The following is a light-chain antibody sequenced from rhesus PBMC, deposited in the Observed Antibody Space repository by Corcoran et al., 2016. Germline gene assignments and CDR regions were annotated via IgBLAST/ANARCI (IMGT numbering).Light chain of an antibody. J-gene: IGLJ1*01. CDR2: EVT. Sequence: QAAPTQSPSVTGSPGQSVTSSCTGTSGDIGGYNRVFWYQQPPGEAPKLMIYEVTKRPSGVTDRFSGSKSANTASLTISGLQAEDGADYYCSSYARSSTFIFGTGTRLTVL. CDR1: SGDIGGYNR. V-gene: IGLV2-13*03. CDR3: SSYARSSTFI.